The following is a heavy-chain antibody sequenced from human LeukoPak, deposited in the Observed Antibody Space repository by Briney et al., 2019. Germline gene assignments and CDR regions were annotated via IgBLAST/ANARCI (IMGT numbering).Heavy chain of an antibody. CDR2: IKRDGSST. Sequence: GGSLRLSCAASGFTFSDYWMHWVRQAPGKGLVWVSRIKRDGSSTDYADSVKGRFTISRDNAKNTLYLQMNSLRAEDTAVYYCAGDSPRSGFAFQVWGQGTMVTVS. CDR1: GFTFSDYW. CDR3: AGDSPRSGFAFQV. J-gene: IGHJ3*01. D-gene: IGHD5-12*01. V-gene: IGHV3-74*01.